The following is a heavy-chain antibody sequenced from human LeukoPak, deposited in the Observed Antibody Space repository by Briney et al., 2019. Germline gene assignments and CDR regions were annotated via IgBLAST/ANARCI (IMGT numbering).Heavy chain of an antibody. V-gene: IGHV4-39*07. CDR1: GGSISSSSYY. Sequence: SETLSLTCTVSGGSISSSSYYWGWIRQPPGKGLEWIGSIHYSGRTYYTPSLKSRVTISVDTSKNQFSLKLSSVTAADTAVYYCARGDCSGGSCYSTFDYWGQGTLVTVSS. CDR2: IHYSGRT. D-gene: IGHD2-15*01. CDR3: ARGDCSGGSCYSTFDY. J-gene: IGHJ4*02.